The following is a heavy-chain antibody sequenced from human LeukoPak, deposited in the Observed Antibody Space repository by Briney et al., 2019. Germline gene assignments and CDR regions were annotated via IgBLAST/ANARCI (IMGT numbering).Heavy chain of an antibody. J-gene: IGHJ4*02. CDR1: GYTFTDFY. Sequence: ASVNVSCKAPGYTFTDFYIHWVRQSPGQGLEWMGRINPNSGGTNYAQKFQGRVTMTRDTSISTAYMELSRLTSDDSALYYCARGTQWLVGNYWGQGTLVTVSS. D-gene: IGHD6-19*01. V-gene: IGHV1-2*06. CDR2: INPNSGGT. CDR3: ARGTQWLVGNY.